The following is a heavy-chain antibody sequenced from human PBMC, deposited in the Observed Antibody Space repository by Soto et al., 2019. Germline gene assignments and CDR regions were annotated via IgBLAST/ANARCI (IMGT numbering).Heavy chain of an antibody. D-gene: IGHD3-22*01. CDR2: INHSGST. J-gene: IGHJ6*02. CDR1: GGSGGAFSGDY. Sequence: PETLSLTCAVYGGSGGAFSGDYWSWIRQPPGKGREGIGEINHSGSTNYDPSPKSRVTLTVDTSKNKFSLTLSSVTAADTAVYYCARHNYDSSGYYQYYYGMAVRGQGTTVTVSS. V-gene: IGHV4-34*01. CDR3: ARHNYDSSGYYQYYYGMAV.